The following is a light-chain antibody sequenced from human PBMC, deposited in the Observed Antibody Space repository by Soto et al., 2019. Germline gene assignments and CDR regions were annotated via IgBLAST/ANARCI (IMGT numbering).Light chain of an antibody. J-gene: IGKJ2*01. V-gene: IGKV3-20*01. CDR2: GAS. CDR1: QSLTSNY. Sequence: EIVLTQSPGTLSLSPGERATLSCRASQSLTSNYLAWYQQKPGQAPRLLIYGASSRATGIPDRYSGSGSGTDFTLTISRLEPEHFAVYYCQHYETSPPSYTFGQGTKLEIK. CDR3: QHYETSPPSYT.